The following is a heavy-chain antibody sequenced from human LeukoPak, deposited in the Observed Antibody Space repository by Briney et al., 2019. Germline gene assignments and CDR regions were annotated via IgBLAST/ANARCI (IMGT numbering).Heavy chain of an antibody. V-gene: IGHV3-23*01. J-gene: IGHJ4*02. D-gene: IGHD3-22*01. CDR2: ISATGGTT. CDR1: GFTFSSYG. CDR3: ATYYYDSSGYYVDY. Sequence: GGSLRLSCAASGFTFSSYGMSWVRQAPGKGLEWVSAISATGGTTYYADSVKGRFTISRDNSKNTLYLQMNSLRAEDTAVYYCATYYYDSSGYYVDYWGQGTLVTVSS.